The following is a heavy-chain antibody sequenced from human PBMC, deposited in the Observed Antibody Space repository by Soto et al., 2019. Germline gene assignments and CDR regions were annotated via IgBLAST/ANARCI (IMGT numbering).Heavy chain of an antibody. D-gene: IGHD3-22*01. CDR3: TTPQYYDSSGYDY. CDR1: GFTFSNAR. CDR2: IKSKTDGGTT. Sequence: GGSLRLSCAASGFTFSNARMNWVRQAPGKGLEWVGRIKSKTDGGTTDYAAPVKGRFTISRDDSKNTLYLQMNSLKTEDTAVYYCTTPQYYDSSGYDYWGQGTLVTVS. V-gene: IGHV3-15*07. J-gene: IGHJ4*02.